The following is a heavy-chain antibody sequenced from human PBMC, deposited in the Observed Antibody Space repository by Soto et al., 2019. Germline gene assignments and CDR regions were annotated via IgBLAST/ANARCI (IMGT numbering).Heavy chain of an antibody. CDR3: ARAPGTGANWFDP. CDR2: INPNSGGT. J-gene: IGHJ5*02. CDR1: GYTFTGYY. V-gene: IGHV1-2*04. D-gene: IGHD4-17*01. Sequence: QVQLVQSGAEVKKPGASVKVSCKASGYTFTGYYMHWVRQAPGQGLEWMGWINPNSGGTNYAQKFQGWVTMTRDTSISTAYMKLSRLRSDDTAVYYCARAPGTGANWFDPWGQGTLVTVSS.